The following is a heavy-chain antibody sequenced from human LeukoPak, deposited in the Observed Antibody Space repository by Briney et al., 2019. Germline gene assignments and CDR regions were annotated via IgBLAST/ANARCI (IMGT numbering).Heavy chain of an antibody. CDR1: GFTFNSYA. D-gene: IGHD2-15*01. CDR2: ISSSASGT. J-gene: IGHJ3*01. Sequence: GGSLRLSCAASGFTFNSYAMSWVRQAPGKGLEWVSAISSSASGTYYPDSVRGRFTISRDNSKNTLYLQMNSLRAEDTAVYYCARDQDVVVLLGIIAYDAFDLWGQGTMVTVSS. V-gene: IGHV3-23*01. CDR3: ARDQDVVVLLGIIAYDAFDL.